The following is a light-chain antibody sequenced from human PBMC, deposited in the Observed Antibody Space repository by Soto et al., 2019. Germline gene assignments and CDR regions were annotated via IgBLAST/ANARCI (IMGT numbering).Light chain of an antibody. CDR2: EVS. CDR1: SSDVGGYNY. V-gene: IGLV2-8*01. J-gene: IGLJ2*01. Sequence: QSALTQPPSASGSPGQSVTISCTGTSSDVGGYNYVSWYQQHPGKAPKLMIYEVSMRPSGVPDRFSGSKSGNTASLTVSGLQAEDEADYYCSSYAGSNRVVFGGGTQLTVL. CDR3: SSYAGSNRVV.